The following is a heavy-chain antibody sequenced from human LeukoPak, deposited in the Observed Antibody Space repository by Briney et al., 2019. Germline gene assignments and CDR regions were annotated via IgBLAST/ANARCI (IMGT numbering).Heavy chain of an antibody. J-gene: IGHJ4*02. CDR1: GYTLTELS. CDR3: ATAKYTYYDFWSGYHAFGY. D-gene: IGHD3-3*01. V-gene: IGHV1-24*01. CDR2: FDPEDGET. Sequence: GASVKVSCKVSGYTLTELSMHWVRQAPGKGLEWMGGFDPEDGETIYAQKFQGRVTMTEDTSTDTAYMELSSLRSEDTAVYYCATAKYTYYDFWSGYHAFGYWSQGTLVTVSS.